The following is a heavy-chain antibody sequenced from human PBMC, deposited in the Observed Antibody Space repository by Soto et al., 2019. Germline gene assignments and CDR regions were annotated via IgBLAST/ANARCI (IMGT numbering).Heavy chain of an antibody. J-gene: IGHJ4*02. D-gene: IGHD2-8*01. Sequence: ACRETLESSGRSSPRQAHGQGLEWMGWVSAYNGDTNYAQNFQGRVTMTTDTSTSTAYMDLRSLRSDDTATYYCARDRGYCANGVCFRYDYWGQGTLVTVS. CDR2: VSAYNGDT. CDR3: ARDRGYCANGVCFRYDY. V-gene: IGHV1-18*01. CDR1: RETLESSG.